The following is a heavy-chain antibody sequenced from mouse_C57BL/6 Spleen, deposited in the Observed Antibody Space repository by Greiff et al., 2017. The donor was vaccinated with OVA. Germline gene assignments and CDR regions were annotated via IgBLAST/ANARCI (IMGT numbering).Heavy chain of an antibody. D-gene: IGHD2-3*01. CDR3: ARGGGIYDGYYFDY. V-gene: IGHV1-80*01. Sequence: QVTLKVSGAELVKPGASVKISCKASGYAFSSYWMNWVKQRPGKGLEWIGQIYPGDGDTNYNGKFKGKATLTADKSSSTAYMQLSSLTSEDSAVYFCARGGGIYDGYYFDYWGQGTTLTVSS. CDR1: GYAFSSYW. J-gene: IGHJ2*01. CDR2: IYPGDGDT.